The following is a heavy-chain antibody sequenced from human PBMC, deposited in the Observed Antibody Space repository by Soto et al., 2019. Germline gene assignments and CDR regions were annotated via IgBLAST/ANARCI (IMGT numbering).Heavy chain of an antibody. CDR3: AREGGSYDILTGPPPNCLDP. CDR1: GGSISSGGYY. J-gene: IGHJ5*02. V-gene: IGHV4-31*03. D-gene: IGHD3-9*01. CDR2: IYYSGRT. Sequence: QVQLQESGPGLVKPSQTLSLTCTVSGGSISSGGYYWSWIRQHPGKGLEWIGYIYYSGRTYYNPSLKSRFTISVDTSKNHFSLKLSSVTAADTAFYYCAREGGSYDILTGPPPNCLDPWGQGTLVTVSS.